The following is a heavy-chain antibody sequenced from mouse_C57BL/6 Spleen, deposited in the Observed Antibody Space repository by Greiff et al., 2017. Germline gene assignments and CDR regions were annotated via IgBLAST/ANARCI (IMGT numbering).Heavy chain of an antibody. J-gene: IGHJ3*01. CDR3: ARHANWAWFAY. CDR2: INSDGGST. D-gene: IGHD4-1*01. Sequence: EVKLVESGGGLVQPGESLKLSCESNEYEFPSHDMSWVRKTPEKRLELVAAINSDGGSTDYPDTMERRFIISRDNTKKTLYLQMSSLRAEYTALYDCARHANWAWFAYWGQGTLVTVSA. CDR1: EYEFPSHD. V-gene: IGHV5-2*01.